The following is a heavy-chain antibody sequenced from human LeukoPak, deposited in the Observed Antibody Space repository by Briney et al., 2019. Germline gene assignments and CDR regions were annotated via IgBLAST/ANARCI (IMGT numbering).Heavy chain of an antibody. CDR1: GGSISHYY. D-gene: IGHD5-24*01. CDR3: ARSRYGYNWGDAFYI. V-gene: IGHV4-59*01. CDR2: IYYSGST. Sequence: PSETLSLTCIISGGSISHYYWTWIRQPPGKGLEWIGYIYYSGSTNYNPSLKSRVTISVDTSKNQFSLKLSSVTAADTAVYYCARSRYGYNWGDAFYIWGQGTMVTVSS. J-gene: IGHJ3*02.